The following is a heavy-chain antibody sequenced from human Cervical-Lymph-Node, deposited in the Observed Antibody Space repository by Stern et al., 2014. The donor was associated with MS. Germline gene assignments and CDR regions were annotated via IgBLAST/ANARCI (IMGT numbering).Heavy chain of an antibody. CDR1: GYRFTDYY. V-gene: IGHV1-2*02. D-gene: IGHD6-13*01. Sequence: VQLVESGAEVKKPGASVKVSCRASGYRFTDYYIHWVRQAPGQGLEWMGWINSHIGDTNYAQRVKGRCTMTGDTSISAAYMELIGLTSDDTAVYYCARYKGYSASWPLDNWGQGTLVTVSS. J-gene: IGHJ4*02. CDR3: ARYKGYSASWPLDN. CDR2: INSHIGDT.